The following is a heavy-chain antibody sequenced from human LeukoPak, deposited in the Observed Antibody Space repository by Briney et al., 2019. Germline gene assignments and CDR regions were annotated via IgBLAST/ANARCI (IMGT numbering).Heavy chain of an antibody. Sequence: GSLRLSCAASGFTFSDYYMSWIRQPPGKGLEWIGSIYYTRSTYYNPSLKSRVTISVDTSKNQFSLKLTSVTAADTAVYYCARGVTMIVVVIHDWYFDLWGRGTLVTVSS. J-gene: IGHJ2*01. CDR1: GFTFSDYY. CDR2: IYYTRST. V-gene: IGHV4-38-2*01. D-gene: IGHD3-22*01. CDR3: ARGVTMIVVVIHDWYFDL.